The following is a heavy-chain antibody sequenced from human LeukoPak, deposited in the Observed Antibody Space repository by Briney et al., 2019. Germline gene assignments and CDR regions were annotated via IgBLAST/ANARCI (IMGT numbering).Heavy chain of an antibody. J-gene: IGHJ4*02. CDR2: TYYRSKWYN. CDR1: GDSVSSNSAA. V-gene: IGHV6-1*01. D-gene: IGHD3-22*01. Sequence: SQTLSLTCAISGDSVSSNSAAWNWIRQSPSRGLEWLGRTYYRSKWYNDYAVSVKSRITINPDTSKNQFSLQLNSVTPEDTAVYYCARASYYYDSSGYPLKADYYFDYWGQGTLVTVSS. CDR3: ARASYYYDSSGYPLKADYYFDY.